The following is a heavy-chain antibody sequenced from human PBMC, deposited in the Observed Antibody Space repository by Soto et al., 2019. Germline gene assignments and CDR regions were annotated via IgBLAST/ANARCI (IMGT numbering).Heavy chain of an antibody. V-gene: IGHV3-48*02. CDR3: GGYYGSGSYYGDF. Sequence: GGSLRLSCAASGFTFSSYSMNWVRQAPGKGLEWVSYISSNSSTIYYADSVKGRFTISRDNAKNSLYLQMNSLRDEDTAVYYCGGYYGSGSYYGDFWGQGTLVTVSS. D-gene: IGHD3-10*01. J-gene: IGHJ4*02. CDR2: ISSNSSTI. CDR1: GFTFSSYS.